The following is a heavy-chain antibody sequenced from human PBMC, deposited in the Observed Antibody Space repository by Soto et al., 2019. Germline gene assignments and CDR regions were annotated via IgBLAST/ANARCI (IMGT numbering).Heavy chain of an antibody. D-gene: IGHD3-10*01. V-gene: IGHV4-39*01. CDR2: IYYSGTT. Sequence: PSEALSLTCTVSGGSISRPSYYWGWIRQPPGKGLEWIGSIYYSGTTYYNPSLKSRVTISVDTSKNQFSLKLSSVTAADTAVYYCARLATYYYGSGTYFMYYFDYWGQGTLVTVSS. J-gene: IGHJ4*02. CDR3: ARLATYYYGSGTYFMYYFDY. CDR1: GGSISRPSYY.